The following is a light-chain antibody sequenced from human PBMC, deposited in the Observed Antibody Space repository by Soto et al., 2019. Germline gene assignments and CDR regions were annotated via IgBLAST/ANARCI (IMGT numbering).Light chain of an antibody. Sequence: QSVLTQPPSVSGAPGQRVTISCTGSSSNIGTGHDVHWYQQLPGTAPKLLIYYDNLRPSGVPDRISGSKSGTSASLAISGLQSDDEADYYCAAWDDSLNGRVFGTGTKVTVL. J-gene: IGLJ1*01. V-gene: IGLV1-44*01. CDR3: AAWDDSLNGRV. CDR1: SSNIGTGHD. CDR2: YDN.